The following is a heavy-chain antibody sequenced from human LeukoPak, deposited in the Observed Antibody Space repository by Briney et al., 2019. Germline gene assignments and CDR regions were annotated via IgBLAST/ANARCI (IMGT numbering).Heavy chain of an antibody. CDR3: ARKWSVRANWFDP. CDR2: IYYSGST. J-gene: IGHJ5*02. CDR1: GGSISSSSYY. Sequence: SETLSLTCTVSGGSISSSSYYWGWIRQPPGKGLEWIGSIYYSGSTYYNPSLKSRVTISVDTSKNQFSLKLSSVTAADTAVYYCARKWSVRANWFDPWGQGTLVTVSS. V-gene: IGHV4-39*01. D-gene: IGHD6-19*01.